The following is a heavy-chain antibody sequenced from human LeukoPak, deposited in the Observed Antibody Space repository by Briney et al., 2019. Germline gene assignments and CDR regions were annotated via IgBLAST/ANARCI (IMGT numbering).Heavy chain of an antibody. CDR1: GYTFTGYY. Sequence: ASVKVSCKASGYTFTGYYMNWVRQAPGHGLEWMGWINPNSGGTNYAQKFQGRVTMTRDTSISTAYMELSRLRSDDTAVYYCARVKPRNSMVRGVITFPSAFDIWGQGTMVTVSS. D-gene: IGHD3-10*01. V-gene: IGHV1-2*02. CDR2: INPNSGGT. CDR3: ARVKPRNSMVRGVITFPSAFDI. J-gene: IGHJ3*02.